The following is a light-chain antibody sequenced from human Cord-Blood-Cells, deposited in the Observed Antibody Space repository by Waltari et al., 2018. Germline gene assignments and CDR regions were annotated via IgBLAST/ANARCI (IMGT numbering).Light chain of an antibody. CDR2: KEG. CDR3: QSADRSGTYVV. Sequence: SYELPQPPSVSVSPGQTARITCSGDALPKQYAYWYQQKPGQAPVLVIYKEGERPAGIPERFSGSSSGTTVTLTISGVQAEDEADYYGQSADRSGTYVVFGGGTKLTVL. V-gene: IGLV3-25*02. CDR1: ALPKQY. J-gene: IGLJ2*01.